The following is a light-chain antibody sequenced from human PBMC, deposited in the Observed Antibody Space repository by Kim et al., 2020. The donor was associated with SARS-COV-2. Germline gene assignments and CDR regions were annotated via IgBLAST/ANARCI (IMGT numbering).Light chain of an antibody. V-gene: IGKV1-5*03. CDR2: KAS. J-gene: IGKJ1*01. CDR3: QQYISYPST. Sequence: DVQMTQSPSTLSASVGDRVTITCRASQSISSWLAWYQQKPGKAPKLLIYKASSLESGVPSRFSGSGSGTEFTLTISSLQPDDFATYWCQQYISYPSTFGQGTKVDIK. CDR1: QSISSW.